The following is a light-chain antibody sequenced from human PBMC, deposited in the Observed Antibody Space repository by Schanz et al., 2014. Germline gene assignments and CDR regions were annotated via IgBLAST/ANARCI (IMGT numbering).Light chain of an antibody. CDR2: DVS. J-gene: IGLJ3*02. CDR1: SSDVGTYNY. Sequence: QSALTQPASVSGSPGQSITISCTGTSSDVGTYNYVSWYQHHPGKAPKLMIYDVSVRPSGVSNRFSGSKSGNTASLTISGLQAEDEADYYCCSYAGSYTWVFGGGTKLTVL. CDR3: CSYAGSYTWV. V-gene: IGLV2-14*03.